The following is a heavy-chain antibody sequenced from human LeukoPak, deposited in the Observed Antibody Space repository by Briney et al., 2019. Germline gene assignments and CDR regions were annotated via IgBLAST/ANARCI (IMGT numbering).Heavy chain of an antibody. CDR2: ISSSSSYI. CDR3: ARQLLLHGYYYGMDV. J-gene: IGHJ6*02. Sequence: GGSLRLSCAASGFTFSSYSMNWVRQAPGKGLEWVSSISSSSSYIYYADSVKGRFPISRDNAKNSLYLQMNSLRAEDTAVYYCARQLLLHGYYYGMDVWGQGTTVTVSS. V-gene: IGHV3-21*01. CDR1: GFTFSSYS. D-gene: IGHD2-15*01.